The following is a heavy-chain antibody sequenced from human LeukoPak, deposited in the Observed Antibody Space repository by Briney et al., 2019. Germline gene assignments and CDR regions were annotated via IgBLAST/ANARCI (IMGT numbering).Heavy chain of an antibody. J-gene: IGHJ4*02. D-gene: IGHD3-10*01. Sequence: ASVKVSCTASGYTFTGYYMHWVRQAPGQGLEWMGRINPNSGGTNYAQKLQGRVTMTTDTSTSTAYMELRSLRSDDTAVYYCASTDGSGYYFDYWGQGTLVTVSS. CDR2: INPNSGGT. CDR1: GYTFTGYY. CDR3: ASTDGSGYYFDY. V-gene: IGHV1-2*06.